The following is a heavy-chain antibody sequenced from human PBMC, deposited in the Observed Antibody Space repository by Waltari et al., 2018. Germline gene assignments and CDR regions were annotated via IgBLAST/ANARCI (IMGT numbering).Heavy chain of an antibody. CDR1: GYTFTLHW. J-gene: IGHJ4*02. V-gene: IGHV5-51*03. Sequence: EVQLVQSGAEVKKPGESLKISCQASGYTFTLHWIGWVRQTPGKGLAWMGSTYPGDSDWTDRTSFQGQGSISADKSMKTAYLQWSSLKASDSGMYYCARRNSSGAYGHSHPFDLWGQGTRVTVSS. CDR2: TYPGDSDW. CDR3: ARRNSSGAYGHSHPFDL. D-gene: IGHD3-22*01.